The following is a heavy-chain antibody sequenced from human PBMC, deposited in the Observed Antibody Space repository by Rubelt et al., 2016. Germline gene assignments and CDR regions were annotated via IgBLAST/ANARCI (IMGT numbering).Heavy chain of an antibody. J-gene: IGHJ4*02. Sequence: EVQLVQSGAEVKKPGESLKISCKGSGYSFTNYWIGWVRQMPGKGLEWITIIYPGDSDTRYSPSFQGQATISAAKSISTAYLQWSSLKASDTVMYDCARLLYYGSGIIATFDYWGQGTLVTVSS. V-gene: IGHV5-51*01. CDR1: GYSFTNYW. D-gene: IGHD3-10*01. CDR2: IYPGDSDT. CDR3: ARLLYYGSGIIATFDY.